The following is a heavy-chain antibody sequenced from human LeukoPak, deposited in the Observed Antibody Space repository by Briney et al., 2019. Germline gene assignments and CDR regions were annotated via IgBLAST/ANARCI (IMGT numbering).Heavy chain of an antibody. Sequence: PSETLSLTCTVSGGSISSYYWSWIRQPPGKGLEWIGYIYYSGSTNYNPSLKSRVTISIDTSKNQFSLKLSSVTAADTAVYYCVRVGGYYDSNGYRFDYWGQGTVVTVSS. CDR1: GGSISSYY. CDR3: VRVGGYYDSNGYRFDY. CDR2: IYYSGST. V-gene: IGHV4-59*08. D-gene: IGHD3-22*01. J-gene: IGHJ4*02.